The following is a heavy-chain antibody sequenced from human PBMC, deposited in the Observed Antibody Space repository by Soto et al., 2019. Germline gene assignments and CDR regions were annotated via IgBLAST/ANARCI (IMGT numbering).Heavy chain of an antibody. D-gene: IGHD6-19*01. CDR1: GVTFSSYT. J-gene: IGHJ4*02. CDR3: ARDSSLAGRPFAY. Sequence: VQLVQSGAEVKKPASSVKVSCKASGVTFSSYTISWVRQAPGQGLEWMGRIIPFLDVANYAQKFQGRVTITADKSTSTAYMERRSLRSEDAAMYYCARDSSLAGRPFAYWGQGSLVTVSS. CDR2: IIPFLDVA. V-gene: IGHV1-69*08.